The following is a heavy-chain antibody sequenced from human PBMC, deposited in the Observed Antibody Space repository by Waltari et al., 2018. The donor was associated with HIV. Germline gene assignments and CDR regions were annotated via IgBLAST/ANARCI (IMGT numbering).Heavy chain of an antibody. V-gene: IGHV4-61*02. D-gene: IGHD3-3*01. CDR1: GDSIMTGGYI. J-gene: IGHJ6*02. CDR3: ATSKVLSGNYFYGLDV. CDR2: VYGGGNT. Sequence: QVQLQESGPGLAKPSQTLSLTCSVFGDSIMTGGYIPSWLRLSAERGMEWIGRVYGGGNTYYNPSLRSRVTISIDTAKNQHSLNLTSVTAADSAVYFCATSKVLSGNYFYGLDVWGQGTTVIVSS.